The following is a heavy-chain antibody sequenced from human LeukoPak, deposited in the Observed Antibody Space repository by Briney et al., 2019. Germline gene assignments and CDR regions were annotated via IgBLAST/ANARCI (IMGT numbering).Heavy chain of an antibody. CDR3: AHRLFGDCGRVVWFDP. Sequence: KESGPTPVKRTQTLTLTWTFSGFSLSTSGVGAGWIRQHPGKALEWLALIYWDDDKRYSPSLKTRLTITKDTSKTQVVLTMTNLIPVDTATYYCAHRLFGDCGRVVWFDPWGQGTLVTVSS. J-gene: IGHJ5*02. CDR2: IYWDDDK. D-gene: IGHD2-21*02. CDR1: GFSLSTSGVG. V-gene: IGHV2-5*02.